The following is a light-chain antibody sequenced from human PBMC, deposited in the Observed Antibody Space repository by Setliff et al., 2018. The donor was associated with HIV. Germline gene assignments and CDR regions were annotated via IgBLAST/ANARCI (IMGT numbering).Light chain of an antibody. V-gene: IGLV2-14*01. J-gene: IGLJ1*01. Sequence: QSALAQPASVSGSPGQSITISCTGTSSDVGAYNYVSCYQQYPGKAPKLMIYEVSNRPSGVSNRFSGSKSGNTASLTISGLQAEDEADYYCCSYTSRNTDVFGTGTKVTVL. CDR3: CSYTSRNTDV. CDR1: SSDVGAYNY. CDR2: EVS.